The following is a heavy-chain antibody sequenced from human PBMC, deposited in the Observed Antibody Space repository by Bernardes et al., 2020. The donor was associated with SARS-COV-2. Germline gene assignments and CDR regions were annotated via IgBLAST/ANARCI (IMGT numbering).Heavy chain of an antibody. CDR2: IYYSGST. J-gene: IGHJ5*02. Sequence: SETLSLTCTVSGGSISSSSYYWGWIRQPPGKGLEWIGSIYYSGSTYYNPSLKSRVTISVDTSKNQFSLKLSSVTAADTAVYYCARGAAYDFWSGNGGWFDPWGQGTLVTVSS. CDR1: GGSISSSSYY. V-gene: IGHV4-39*07. D-gene: IGHD3-3*01. CDR3: ARGAAYDFWSGNGGWFDP.